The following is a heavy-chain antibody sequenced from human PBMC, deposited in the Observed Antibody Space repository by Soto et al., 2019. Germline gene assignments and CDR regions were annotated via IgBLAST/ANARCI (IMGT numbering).Heavy chain of an antibody. D-gene: IGHD2-15*01. CDR3: ARDGYCSSGSCALYSHEYFGMDV. V-gene: IGHV1-18*01. CDR2: MSSYNENT. J-gene: IGHJ6*02. CDR1: GYAFTRYG. Sequence: GASVKVSCKASGYAFTRYGISWVRQAPGKGLEWMGWMSSYNENTNSAQKFQGRVTMARDTFTNTAYMDLRSLTFDDTAVYYCARDGYCSSGSCALYSHEYFGMDVWGQGTKVTVSS.